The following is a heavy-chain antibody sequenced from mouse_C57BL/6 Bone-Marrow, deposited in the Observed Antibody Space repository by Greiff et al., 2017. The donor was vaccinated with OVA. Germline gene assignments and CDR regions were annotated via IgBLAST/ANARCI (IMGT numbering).Heavy chain of an antibody. CDR3: GYHCDFDV. D-gene: IGHD2-12*01. V-gene: IGHV1-64*01. CDR2: IHPNSGST. J-gene: IGHJ1*03. Sequence: VQLQQPGAELVKPGASVKLSCKASGYTFTSYWMHWVKQRPGQGLEWIGMIHPNSGSTNYNEKFKSKATLTVDKSSSTAYMQHSSLTSVDSAVYYCGYHCDFDVWGTGTTVTVSP. CDR1: GYTFTSYW.